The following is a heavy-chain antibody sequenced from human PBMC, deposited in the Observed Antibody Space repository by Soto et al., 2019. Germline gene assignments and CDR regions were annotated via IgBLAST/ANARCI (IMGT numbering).Heavy chain of an antibody. CDR3: ARAFSSGWLDY. CDR1: GGSVSSGSYY. J-gene: IGHJ4*02. V-gene: IGHV4-61*01. D-gene: IGHD6-19*01. CDR2: IYYSGST. Sequence: SETLSLTCTVSGGSVSSGSYYWSWIRQPPGKGLEWIGYIYYSGSTNYNPSLKSRVTISVDTSKNQFSLKLSSVTAADTAVYYCARAFSSGWLDYCGPGTLVTVSS.